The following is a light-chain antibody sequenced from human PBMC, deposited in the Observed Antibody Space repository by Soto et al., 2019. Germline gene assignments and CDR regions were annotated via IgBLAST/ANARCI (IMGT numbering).Light chain of an antibody. CDR3: CSYAGSNNLGVL. V-gene: IGLV2-8*01. Sequence: QSALTQPPSASGSPGQSVTISCTGTSSDAGGYNYVSWYQQHPGKAPKLMIYEVTKRPSGVPDRFSGSKSGNTASLTVSGLQAEDEADYYCCSYAGSNNLGVLFGGGTKLTVL. CDR2: EVT. J-gene: IGLJ2*01. CDR1: SSDAGGYNY.